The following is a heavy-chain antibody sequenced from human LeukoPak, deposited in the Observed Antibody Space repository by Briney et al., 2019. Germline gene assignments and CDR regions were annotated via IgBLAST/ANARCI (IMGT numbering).Heavy chain of an antibody. CDR2: INHSGST. D-gene: IGHD3-3*01. CDR3: ARGRTYYDFWSGSTKTYGMDV. J-gene: IGHJ6*02. Sequence: PSETLSLTCAVYGGSFSGYYWSWIRQPPGKGLEWIGEINHSGSTNYNPSLKSRVTISVDTSKNQFSLKLSSVTAADTAVCYCARGRTYYDFWSGSTKTYGMDVWGQGTTVIVSS. V-gene: IGHV4-34*01. CDR1: GGSFSGYY.